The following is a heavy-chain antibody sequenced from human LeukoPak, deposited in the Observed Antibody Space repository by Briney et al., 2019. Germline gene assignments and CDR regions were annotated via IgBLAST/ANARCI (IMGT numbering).Heavy chain of an antibody. V-gene: IGHV4-39*01. CDR1: GGSISRNTHY. CDR3: ARRSVTAIPTIGFDY. CDR2: IHYSGST. D-gene: IGHD2-21*02. Sequence: SETLSLTCSVSGGSISRNTHYCGWIRQPPGKGLEWIGSIHYSGSTYYNPSLKSRVTISLDTSKNQFSLKLSSVTAADTAVYCARRSVTAIPTIGFDYWGQGALVTVSS. J-gene: IGHJ4*02.